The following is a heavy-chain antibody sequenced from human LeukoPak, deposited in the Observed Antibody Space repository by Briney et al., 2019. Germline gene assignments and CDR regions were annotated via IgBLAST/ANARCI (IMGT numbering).Heavy chain of an antibody. V-gene: IGHV4-39*07. CDR2: IYYSGST. CDR1: GGSISSSSYY. Sequence: PSETLSLTCTVSGGSISSSSYYWGWIRQPPGKGLEWIGSIYYSGSTYYNPSLKSRVTISVGTSKNQFSLKLSSVTAADTAVYYCARVFFSSSGWYDDWYFDLWGRGTLVTVSS. CDR3: ARVFFSSSGWYDDWYFDL. J-gene: IGHJ2*01. D-gene: IGHD6-19*01.